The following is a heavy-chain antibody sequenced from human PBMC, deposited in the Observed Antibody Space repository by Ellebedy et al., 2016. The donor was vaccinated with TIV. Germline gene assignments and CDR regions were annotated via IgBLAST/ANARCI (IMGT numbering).Heavy chain of an antibody. D-gene: IGHD2-2*01. CDR1: GGSISSGGYY. J-gene: IGHJ6*02. CDR3: ARDLIPAAMGMDV. V-gene: IGHV4-39*07. CDR2: IYYSGRT. Sequence: SETLSLXXTVSGGSISSGGYYWGWIRQPPGKGLEWIGSIYYSGRTHYNPSLKSRVTISVDTSKNQFSLRLSSVTAADTAVYYCARDLIPAAMGMDVWGQGTAVTVSS.